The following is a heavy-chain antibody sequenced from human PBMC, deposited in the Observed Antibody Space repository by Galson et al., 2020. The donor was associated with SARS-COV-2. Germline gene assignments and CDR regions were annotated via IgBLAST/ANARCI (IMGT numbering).Heavy chain of an antibody. CDR3: AKEDSMGYSRPYNAFDI. CDR2: IWYDGSNK. J-gene: IGHJ3*02. CDR1: GFTFSSYG. Sequence: GGSLRLSCAASGFTFSSYGMHWVRQAPGKGLEWVAVIWYDGSNKYYADSVKGRFTISRDNSKNTLYLQMNSLRAEDTAVYYCAKEDSMGYSRPYNAFDIWGQGTMVTVSS. V-gene: IGHV3-33*06. D-gene: IGHD6-13*01.